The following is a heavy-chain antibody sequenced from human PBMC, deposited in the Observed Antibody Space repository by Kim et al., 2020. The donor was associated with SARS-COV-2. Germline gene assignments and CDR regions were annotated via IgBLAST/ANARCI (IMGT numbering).Heavy chain of an antibody. CDR2: ISYDGSNK. CDR1: GFTFSSYG. V-gene: IGHV3-33*05. D-gene: IGHD6-13*01. Sequence: GGSLRLSCAASGFTFSSYGMHWVRQAPGKGLEWVAVISYDGSNKYYADSVKGRFTISRDNSKNTLYLQMNSLRAEDTAVYYCARAARIAAAGHDAFDIWG. J-gene: IGHJ3*02. CDR3: ARAARIAAAGHDAFDI.